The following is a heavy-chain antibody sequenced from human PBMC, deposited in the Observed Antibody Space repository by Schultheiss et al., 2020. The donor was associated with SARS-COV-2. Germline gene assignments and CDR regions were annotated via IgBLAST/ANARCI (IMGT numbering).Heavy chain of an antibody. V-gene: IGHV4-31*01. CDR2: IYYSGST. Sequence: SETLSLTCTVSGGSISSGGYYWSWIRQHPGKGLEWIGYIYYSGSTYYNPSLKSLVTISVDTSKNQFSLKLSSVTAADTAVYYCARDKRSYSYYMDVWGKGTTVTVSS. CDR3: ARDKRSYSYYMDV. CDR1: GGSISSGGYY. J-gene: IGHJ6*03.